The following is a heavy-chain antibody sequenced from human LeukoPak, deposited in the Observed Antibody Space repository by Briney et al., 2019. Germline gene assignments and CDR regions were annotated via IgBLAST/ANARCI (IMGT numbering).Heavy chain of an antibody. CDR2: IYYSGSA. CDR3: ARGYYYYMDV. CDR1: GASISSYY. Sequence: PSETLSLTCTVSGASISSYYWSWIRQPPGKGLEWIGYIYYSGSANYNPSLKSRVTISVDTSKNQFSLNLRSVTAADTAVYYCARGYYYYMDVWGKGTTVTVSS. J-gene: IGHJ6*03. V-gene: IGHV4-59*01.